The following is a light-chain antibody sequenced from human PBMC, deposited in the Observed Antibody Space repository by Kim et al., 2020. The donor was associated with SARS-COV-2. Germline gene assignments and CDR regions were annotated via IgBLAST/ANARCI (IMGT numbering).Light chain of an antibody. V-gene: IGLV1-51*01. CDR3: GAWDNSLSAVV. CDR2: DDD. Sequence: GQRVSRSCSGASSNIGSHYVSWYVQLPGTAPKLLIYDDDKRPSGIPDRFSGSKSGSSATLGITGLQTGDEADYYCGAWDNSLSAVVFGGGTQLTVL. J-gene: IGLJ2*01. CDR1: SSNIGSHY.